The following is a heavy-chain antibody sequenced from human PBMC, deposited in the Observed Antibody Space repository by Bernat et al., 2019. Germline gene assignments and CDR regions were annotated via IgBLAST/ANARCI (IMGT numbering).Heavy chain of an antibody. CDR3: ARGMYSSSWYYFDY. CDR2: IYYSGST. V-gene: IGHV4-59*01. Sequence: QVQLQESGPGLVKPSETLSLTCTVSGGSISSYYWSWIRQPPGKGLEWIGYIYYSGSTNYNPSLKSRVTISVDTSKNQFSLKLSSVTAADTAVYYCARGMYSSSWYYFDYWGQGTLVTVSS. J-gene: IGHJ4*02. D-gene: IGHD6-13*01. CDR1: GGSISSYY.